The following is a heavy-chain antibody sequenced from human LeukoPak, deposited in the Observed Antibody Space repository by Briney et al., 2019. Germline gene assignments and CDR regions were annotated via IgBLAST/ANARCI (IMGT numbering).Heavy chain of an antibody. CDR1: GFTFNTYS. D-gene: IGHD6-13*01. CDR2: ISSSSSYI. V-gene: IGHV3-21*01. J-gene: IGHJ4*02. CDR3: ARERGAGLTSSWVDY. Sequence: GGSLRLSCAASGFTFNTYSMNWVRQAPGKGLEWVSSISSSSSYIYYADSVKGRFTISRDNAKNSLFLQMDSLRAEDTAVYYCARERGAGLTSSWVDYWGRGTLVTVSS.